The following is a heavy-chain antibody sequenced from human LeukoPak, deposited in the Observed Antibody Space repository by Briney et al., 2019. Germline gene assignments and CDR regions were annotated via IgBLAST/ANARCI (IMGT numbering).Heavy chain of an antibody. CDR2: IYSGGDT. J-gene: IGHJ4*02. Sequence: GGSLRLSCAASGFTVSSNYMSWVRQAPGKGLEWVSVIYSGGDTYYADSVKGRFTVSRDKAKNSLYLQMNSLRAEDTAVYYCARARGFDDYWGQGTLVTVSS. D-gene: IGHD3-9*01. V-gene: IGHV3-66*01. CDR1: GFTVSSNY. CDR3: ARARGFDDY.